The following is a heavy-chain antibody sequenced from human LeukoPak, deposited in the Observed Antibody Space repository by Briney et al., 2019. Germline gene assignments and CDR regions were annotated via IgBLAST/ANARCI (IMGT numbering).Heavy chain of an antibody. CDR3: ARHSEYYSGSGSASGYFDF. Sequence: SETLSLTCIVSGGISSSYYWGWVRQPPGKGLEWVASIYYTGTTYYNPSLKSRVTMSVDTSRNQFSLKLSIVTAADTAVYYCARHSEYYSGSGSASGYFDFWGQGTLVTVSS. V-gene: IGHV4-39*01. J-gene: IGHJ4*02. CDR1: GGISSSYY. CDR2: IYYTGTT. D-gene: IGHD3-10*01.